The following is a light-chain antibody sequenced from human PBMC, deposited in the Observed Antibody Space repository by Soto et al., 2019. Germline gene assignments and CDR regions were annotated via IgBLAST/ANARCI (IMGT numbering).Light chain of an antibody. J-gene: IGKJ1*01. CDR2: AAS. V-gene: IGKV3-15*01. CDR3: QQYNNWPPWT. Sequence: EIVMTQSPATLSVSPGERATLSCRASQSIGSNLAWYQQKPGQAPRLLIYAASIRATDFPARFSGSGSGTDFTTNITRLQSDDFPAYPCQQYNNWPPWTFGPGTKV. CDR1: QSIGSN.